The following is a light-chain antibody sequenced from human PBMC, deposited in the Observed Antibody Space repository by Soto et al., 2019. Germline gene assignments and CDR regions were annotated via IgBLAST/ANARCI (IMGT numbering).Light chain of an antibody. J-gene: IGKJ1*01. Sequence: EIVLTQSAGTLSLSPGESGTLSCRASQSLSSGFLAWYQQRPGQAPRLLIYAASSRATGIPDRFSGTGSGTDFTLTISRLEPEDFAVYYCQQFASLPRTFGQGTKVDIK. V-gene: IGKV3-20*01. CDR2: AAS. CDR1: QSLSSGF. CDR3: QQFASLPRT.